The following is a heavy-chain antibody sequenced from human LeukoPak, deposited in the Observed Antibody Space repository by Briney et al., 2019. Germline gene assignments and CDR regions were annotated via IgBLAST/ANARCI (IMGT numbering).Heavy chain of an antibody. J-gene: IGHJ4*02. V-gene: IGHV3-7*01. CDR3: ARDKWLLDC. CDR2: IKEDGTEK. D-gene: IGHD3-22*01. Sequence: GGSLRLSCVASGFTFSSYGMHWVRQAPGKGLEWVANIKEDGTEKNYVDSVKGRFTISRDNAKNSLYLQMDSLRAEDTAVYYCARDKWLLDCWGQGTLVTVSS. CDR1: GFTFSSYG.